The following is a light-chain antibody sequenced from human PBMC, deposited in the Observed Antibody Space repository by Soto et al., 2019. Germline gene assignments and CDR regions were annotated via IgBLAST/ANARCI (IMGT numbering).Light chain of an antibody. J-gene: IGKJ4*01. V-gene: IGKV1-12*01. Sequence: DIQMTQSPSSVSASVGDRVTITCRASQGISSWLAWFQQKPGEAPRLLIYATSSLHTGVPSRFSGSGSGTDFTLTISSLQHEDYATYYCQQGHTFPLTFGGGTKVEIK. CDR1: QGISSW. CDR3: QQGHTFPLT. CDR2: ATS.